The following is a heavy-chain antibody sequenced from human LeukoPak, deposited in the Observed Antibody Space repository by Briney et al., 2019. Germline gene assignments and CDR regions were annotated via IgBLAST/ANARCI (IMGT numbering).Heavy chain of an antibody. Sequence: ASVKVSCKASGYTFTSYYIHWVRQAPGQGLEWMGIINPSGGSTTYAQKFQGRVIMTRDTSTSTAYMELRSLRSDDTAVYYCARGQTYYYDSSGSPGGGPYNWFDPWGQGTLVTVSS. V-gene: IGHV1-46*01. CDR2: INPSGGST. CDR1: GYTFTSYY. CDR3: ARGQTYYYDSSGSPGGGPYNWFDP. J-gene: IGHJ5*02. D-gene: IGHD3-22*01.